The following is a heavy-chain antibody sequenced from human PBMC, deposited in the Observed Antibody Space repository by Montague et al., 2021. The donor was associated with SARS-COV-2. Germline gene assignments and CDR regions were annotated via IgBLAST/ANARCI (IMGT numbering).Heavy chain of an antibody. J-gene: IGHJ2*01. D-gene: IGHD2-21*02. CDR3: ARVHIVVVTAMRYFDL. V-gene: IGHV4-31*03. CDR1: GGSISSGGYY. Sequence: TLSLTCTVSGGSISSGGYYWCWIRQHPGKVLEWIGYIYYSGSTYYNPSLKSRVTISVDTSKNQFSLKLSSVTAADTAVYYCARVHIVVVTAMRYFDLWGRGTLVTVSS. CDR2: IYYSGST.